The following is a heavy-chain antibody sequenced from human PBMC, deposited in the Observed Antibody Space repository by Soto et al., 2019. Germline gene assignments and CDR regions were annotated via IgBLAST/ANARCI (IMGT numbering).Heavy chain of an antibody. J-gene: IGHJ4*02. CDR2: ISGYNGNT. CDR1: GYTFTSYG. Sequence: ASVKVSCKASGYTFTSYGINWVRQAPGQGLEWMGWISGYNGNTNYAQKFQGRVTMTTDTSASTAYMELRSLTSDDTALYYCARRRYYSDYWGQGTLVTVSS. CDR3: ARRRYYSDY. V-gene: IGHV1-18*01. D-gene: IGHD3-9*01.